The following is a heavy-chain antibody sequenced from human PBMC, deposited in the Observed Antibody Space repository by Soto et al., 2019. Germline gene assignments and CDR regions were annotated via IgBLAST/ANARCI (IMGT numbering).Heavy chain of an antibody. CDR1: GVSMSGFY. V-gene: IGHV4-59*13. Sequence: NPSETLSLTCSVSGVSMSGFYWSWFRQSPGQGLEWIGYIYYNGRTTYNPSLRSRVSISADMSKNQFFLNLTSVTAADSAVYYCATGGTTFAVVRNHWYNPWHTRKLVTVSS. D-gene: IGHD3-3*01. CDR3: ATGGTTFAVVRNHWYNP. CDR2: IYYNGRT. J-gene: IGHJ5*02.